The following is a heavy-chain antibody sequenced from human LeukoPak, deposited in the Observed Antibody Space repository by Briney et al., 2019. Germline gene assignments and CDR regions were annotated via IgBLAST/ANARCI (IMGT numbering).Heavy chain of an antibody. D-gene: IGHD3-3*01. V-gene: IGHV4-39*01. CDR3: ARQWWQRFLEWSSSWGDYGMDV. CDR2: IYYSGST. CDR1: GGSISSSSYY. Sequence: SETLSLTCTVSGGSISSSSYYWGWIRQPPGKGLEWIGSIYYSGSTYYNPSLKSRVTISVDTSKNQFSLKLSSVTAADTAVYYCARQWWQRFLEWSSSWGDYGMDVWGQGTTVTVSS. J-gene: IGHJ6*02.